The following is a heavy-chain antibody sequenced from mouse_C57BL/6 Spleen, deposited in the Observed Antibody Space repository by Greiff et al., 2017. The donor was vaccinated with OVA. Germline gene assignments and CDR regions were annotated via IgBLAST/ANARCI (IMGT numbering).Heavy chain of an antibody. CDR1: GFTFSSYT. CDR3: ARGSWDPFDY. J-gene: IGHJ2*01. D-gene: IGHD4-1*01. CDR2: ISGGGGNT. V-gene: IGHV5-9*01. Sequence: EVQLVESGGGLVKPGGSLKLSCAASGFTFSSYTMSWVRQTPEKRLEWVATISGGGGNTYYPDSVKGRFTISRDNATNTLYLQMSSLRSEDTALYYCARGSWDPFDYWGQGTTLTVSS.